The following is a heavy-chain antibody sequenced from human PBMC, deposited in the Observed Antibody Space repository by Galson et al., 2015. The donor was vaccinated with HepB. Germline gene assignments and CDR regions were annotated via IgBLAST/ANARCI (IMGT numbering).Heavy chain of an antibody. CDR1: GFTFSNYG. J-gene: IGHJ3*02. V-gene: IGHV3-33*01. Sequence: SLRLSCAASGFTFSNYGMHWVRQAPGKGPEWVAVIWYDGSNKYYADSVRGRFTISRDNSKNTLYLQMNSLSADDTAVYYCARVKSGAAQGSFDIWGQGTIVTVSS. D-gene: IGHD6-25*01. CDR3: ARVKSGAAQGSFDI. CDR2: IWYDGSNK.